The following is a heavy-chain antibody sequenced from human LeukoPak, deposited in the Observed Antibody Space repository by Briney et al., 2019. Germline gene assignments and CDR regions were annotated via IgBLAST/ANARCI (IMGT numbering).Heavy chain of an antibody. J-gene: IGHJ4*02. CDR1: GFTFSSYA. CDR2: ISGSGGST. D-gene: IGHD2-2*01. Sequence: PGGSLRLSCAASGFTFSSYAMSWVRQAPGKGLEWVSAISGSGGSTYYADSVKGRFTTSRDNSKNTLYLQMNSLRAEDTAVYYCAKPYCSSTSCYYFDYWGQGTLVTVSS. CDR3: AKPYCSSTSCYYFDY. V-gene: IGHV3-23*01.